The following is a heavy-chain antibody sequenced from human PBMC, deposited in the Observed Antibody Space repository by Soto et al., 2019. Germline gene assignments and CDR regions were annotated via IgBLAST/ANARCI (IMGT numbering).Heavy chain of an antibody. J-gene: IGHJ5*02. Sequence: QLQLQESGPGLVKTSETLSLTCTVSGGSISSGTYYWGWIRQPPGKGLEWIGSIYYSGSTYYNPSLKSRVSISVDTSKNQFSLKLTSATAADTAVYYCARHEAIVAAGFNWFEPWGQGALVTVSS. V-gene: IGHV4-39*01. CDR1: GGSISSGTYY. D-gene: IGHD6-13*01. CDR2: IYYSGST. CDR3: ARHEAIVAAGFNWFEP.